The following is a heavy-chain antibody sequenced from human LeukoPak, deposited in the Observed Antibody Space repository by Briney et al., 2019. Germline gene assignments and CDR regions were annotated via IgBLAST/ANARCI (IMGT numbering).Heavy chain of an antibody. CDR1: GYTFTGYY. CDR3: ARGGQDIVVEDAFDI. V-gene: IGHV1-2*02. J-gene: IGHJ3*02. CDR2: VNPNSGGT. Sequence: GASVKVSCKASGYTFTGYYMHWVRQAPGQGLEWMGWVNPNSGGTNYAQKFQGRVTMTRDTSISTAYIELSRLRSDDTAVYYCARGGQDIVVEDAFDIWGQGTMVTVSS. D-gene: IGHD2-15*01.